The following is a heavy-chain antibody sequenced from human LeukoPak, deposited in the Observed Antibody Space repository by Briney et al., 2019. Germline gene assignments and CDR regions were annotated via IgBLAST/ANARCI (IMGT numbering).Heavy chain of an antibody. Sequence: PGGSLRLSCAASGFTFDDYAMHWVRQAPGKGLEWVSGISWNSGSIGYADSVKGRFTISRDNAKNSLYLQMNSLRAEDTALYYCAKTQSGVNDYGGNPLDYWGQGTLVTVSS. J-gene: IGHJ4*02. V-gene: IGHV3-9*01. CDR2: ISWNSGSI. D-gene: IGHD4-23*01. CDR3: AKTQSGVNDYGGNPLDY. CDR1: GFTFDDYA.